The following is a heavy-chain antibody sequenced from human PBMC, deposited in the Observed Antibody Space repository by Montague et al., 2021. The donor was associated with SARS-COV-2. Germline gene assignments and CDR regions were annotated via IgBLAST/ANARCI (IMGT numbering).Heavy chain of an antibody. Sequence: SETLSLTCTVSGGSISSSSYYWGWIRQPPGKGLEWIGSIYYSGSTYYNPSLKSRVTISVKTSKNQFSLKLSSVTAADTAVYYCARQGRGILTGYPWFDYWGQGTPVTVSS. CDR2: IYYSGST. CDR1: GGSISSSSYY. D-gene: IGHD3-9*01. V-gene: IGHV4-39*01. CDR3: ARQGRGILTGYPWFDY. J-gene: IGHJ4*02.